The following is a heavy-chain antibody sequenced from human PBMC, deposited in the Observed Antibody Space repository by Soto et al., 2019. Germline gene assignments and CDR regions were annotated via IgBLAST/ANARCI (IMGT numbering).Heavy chain of an antibody. CDR2: IYYSGST. V-gene: IGHV4-39*01. CDR3: ARPPLSSSWREYFQH. Sequence: QLQLQESGPGLVKPSETLSLTCTVSGGSISSSSYYWGWIRQPPGKGLEWIGSIYYSGSTYYNPSLKSRVTISVDTSKNQFSLKLSSVTAADTAVYHCARPPLSSSWREYFQHWGQGTLVTVSS. CDR1: GGSISSSSYY. J-gene: IGHJ1*01. D-gene: IGHD6-13*01.